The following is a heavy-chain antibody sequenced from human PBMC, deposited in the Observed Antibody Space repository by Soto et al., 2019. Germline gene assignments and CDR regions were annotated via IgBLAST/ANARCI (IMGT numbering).Heavy chain of an antibody. CDR1: GFTFSSYA. CDR3: AKDATRTSGWYNFDY. CDR2: ISDSGGST. D-gene: IGHD6-19*01. V-gene: IGHV3-23*01. J-gene: IGHJ4*02. Sequence: GGSLRLSCSASGFTFSSYALGWVRQAPGKGLEWVSAISDSGGSTFYADSVKGRFTISRDNSKNTLYLQMNSLRAEDTAVYYCAKDATRTSGWYNFDYWGQGTLVTVSS.